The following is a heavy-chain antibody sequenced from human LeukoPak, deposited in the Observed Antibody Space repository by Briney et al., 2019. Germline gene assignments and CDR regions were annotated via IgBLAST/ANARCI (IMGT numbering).Heavy chain of an antibody. Sequence: GGPLRLSCAASGFTVSNNYMTWVRQAPGKGLEWVSSISSSSSYIYYADSVKGRFTISRDNAKNSLYLQMNSLRAEDTAVYYCARGPVWSGYYNIDYWGQGTLVTVSS. V-gene: IGHV3-21*01. CDR3: ARGPVWSGYYNIDY. D-gene: IGHD3-3*01. CDR1: GFTVSNNY. J-gene: IGHJ4*02. CDR2: ISSSSSYI.